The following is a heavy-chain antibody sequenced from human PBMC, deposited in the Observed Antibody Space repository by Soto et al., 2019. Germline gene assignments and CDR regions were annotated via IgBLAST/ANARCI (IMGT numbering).Heavy chain of an antibody. CDR3: ARAYWISTSCYAVGYYGMDV. V-gene: IGHV1-69*13. CDR1: VCTFSSYA. CDR2: IITIFGTA. D-gene: IGHD2-2*01. J-gene: IGHJ6*02. Sequence: SVNVSCKDSVCTFSSYAISWVRQAPGQGLEWMGGIITIFGTANYAQKFQGRVTITADESTSTAYMELSSLRSEDTAVYYCARAYWISTSCYAVGYYGMDVWGQGTTVTVSS.